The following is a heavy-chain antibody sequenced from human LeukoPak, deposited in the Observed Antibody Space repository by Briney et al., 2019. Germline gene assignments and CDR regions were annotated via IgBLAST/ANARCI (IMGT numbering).Heavy chain of an antibody. V-gene: IGHV3-53*01. CDR1: GFTVSSNN. D-gene: IGHD6-13*01. CDR2: IYSGGST. J-gene: IGHJ6*03. CDR3: ARGRGGSSWTYYYYYMDV. Sequence: PGGSLRLSCAASGFTVSSNNMSWVRQAPGKGLEWVSVIYSGGSTYYADSVKGRFTISRDNSKNTLYLQMNSLRAEDTAVYYCARGRGGSSWTYYYYYMDVWGKGTTVTVSS.